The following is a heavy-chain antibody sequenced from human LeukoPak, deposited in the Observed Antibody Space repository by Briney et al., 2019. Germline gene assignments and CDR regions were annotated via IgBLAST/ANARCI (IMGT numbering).Heavy chain of an antibody. V-gene: IGHV1-69*05. D-gene: IGHD2-15*01. CDR2: IIPIFGTA. CDR3: AREVVVVVAATQGAFDI. CDR1: GGTFSSYA. Sequence: SVKVSSKASGGTFSSYAISWVRQAPGQGLEWMGRIIPIFGTANYAQKFQGRVTITTDESTSTAYMELSSLRSEDTAVYYCAREVVVVVAATQGAFDIWGQGTMVTVSS. J-gene: IGHJ3*02.